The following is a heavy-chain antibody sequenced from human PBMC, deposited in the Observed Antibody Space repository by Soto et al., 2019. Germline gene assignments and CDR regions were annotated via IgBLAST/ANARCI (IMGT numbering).Heavy chain of an antibody. CDR3: AREGLTFGPGAVGGSFVI. J-gene: IGHJ3*02. Sequence: SVKVSCKASGGTFDSNAISWVRLAPGQGLEWMGGIIPIFGTINNAQKFQDRVTITADESANIVYMELSSLRSEDTAIYYCAREGLTFGPGAVGGSFVIWGQGTLVTVSS. V-gene: IGHV1-69*13. CDR2: IIPIFGTI. CDR1: GGTFDSNA. D-gene: IGHD3-10*01.